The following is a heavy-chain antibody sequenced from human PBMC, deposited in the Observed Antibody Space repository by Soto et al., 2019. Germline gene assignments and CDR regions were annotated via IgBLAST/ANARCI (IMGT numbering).Heavy chain of an antibody. V-gene: IGHV1-46*01. CDR2: INPSGGST. D-gene: IGHD5-12*01. J-gene: IGHJ5*02. Sequence: ASVKVSCKASGYTFTSYYMHWVRQAPGQGLEWMGIINPSGGSTSYAQKFQGRVTMTRDTSTSTVYMELSSLRSEDTAVYYCARAIVATITGIFWFDPWGQGTLVTVPS. CDR3: ARAIVATITGIFWFDP. CDR1: GYTFTSYY.